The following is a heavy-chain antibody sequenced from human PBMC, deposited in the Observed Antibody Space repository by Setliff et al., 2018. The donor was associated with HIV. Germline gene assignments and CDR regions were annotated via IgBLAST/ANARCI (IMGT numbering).Heavy chain of an antibody. D-gene: IGHD2-2*01. V-gene: IGHV4-59*11. CDR2: IYYSEPT. J-gene: IGHJ5*02. CDR3: ARDPGGLYCRSTSCQGGCFDP. Sequence: PSETLSLTCTVSGASISSHYWSWIRQSPGKGLEWIGSIYYSEPTNNNPSLKSRVTISVDTSKNQLSLKLRSVTAADTAVYYCARDPGGLYCRSTSCQGGCFDPWGQGTLVTVSS. CDR1: GASISSHY.